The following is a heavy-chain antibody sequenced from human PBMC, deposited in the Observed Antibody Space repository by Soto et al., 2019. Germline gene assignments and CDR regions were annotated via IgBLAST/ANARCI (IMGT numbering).Heavy chain of an antibody. D-gene: IGHD3-10*01. J-gene: IGHJ6*02. V-gene: IGHV4-59*01. CDR1: GGSISSYY. CDR3: ARDFYGSGSYGDLYGMVV. Sequence: TSETLSLTCPVPGGSISSYYWSWIRQPPGEGLGWVGYIYYSGSTNYNPSLKSRVTISVGTSKNQFSLKLSSVTAADTAVYYCARDFYGSGSYGDLYGMVVWGQGTTVTAS. CDR2: IYYSGST.